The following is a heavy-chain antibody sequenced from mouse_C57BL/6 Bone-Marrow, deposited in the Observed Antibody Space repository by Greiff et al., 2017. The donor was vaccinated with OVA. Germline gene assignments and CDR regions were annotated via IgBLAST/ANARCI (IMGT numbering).Heavy chain of an antibody. V-gene: IGHV1-81*01. Sequence: QVHVKQSGAELARPGASVKLSCKASGYTFTSYGISWVKQRTGQGLEWIGEIYPRSGNTYYNEKFKGKATLTADKSSSTAYMELRSLTSEDSAVYFCAREVKGGFAYWGQGTLVTVSA. CDR3: AREVKGGFAY. J-gene: IGHJ3*01. D-gene: IGHD1-3*01. CDR1: GYTFTSYG. CDR2: IYPRSGNT.